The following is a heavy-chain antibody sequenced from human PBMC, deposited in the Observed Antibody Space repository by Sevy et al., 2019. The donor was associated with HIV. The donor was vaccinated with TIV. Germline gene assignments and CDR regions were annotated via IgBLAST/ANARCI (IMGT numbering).Heavy chain of an antibody. CDR3: ATVFYSTTWHEVVSFLHY. CDR1: GYTLTESS. V-gene: IGHV1-24*01. J-gene: IGHJ4*02. D-gene: IGHD2-21*01. CDR2: FDPENGET. Sequence: ASVKVSCRISGYTLTESSIHWVRQTPGKGLEWMGGFDPENGETIYAEKMQDRVTLTEDRSTDTAFMELSSLRSEDTAVYFSATVFYSTTWHEVVSFLHYWGQGTLVTVSS.